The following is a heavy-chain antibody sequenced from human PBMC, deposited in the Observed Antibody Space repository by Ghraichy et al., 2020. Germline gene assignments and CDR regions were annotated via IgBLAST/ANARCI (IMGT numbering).Heavy chain of an antibody. V-gene: IGHV4-34*01. CDR2: INHSGST. D-gene: IGHD6-19*01. CDR1: GGSFSGYY. Sequence: SETLSLTFAVYGGSFSGYYWSWIRQPPGKGLEWIGEINHSGSTNYNPSLKSRVTISVDTSKNQFSLKLSSVTAADTAVYYCARGSGIAVAGRGFDPWGQGTLVTVSS. CDR3: ARGSGIAVAGRGFDP. J-gene: IGHJ5*02.